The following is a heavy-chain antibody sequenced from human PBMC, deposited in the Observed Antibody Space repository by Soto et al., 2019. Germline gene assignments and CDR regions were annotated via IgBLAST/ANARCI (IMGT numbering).Heavy chain of an antibody. J-gene: IGHJ6*02. Sequence: QVQLVESGGGVVQPGRSLRLSCAASGFTFSSYGMHWVRQAPGKGLEWVAVISYDGSNKYYADSVKGRFTISRDNSKNALYLQMNSLRAEDTAVYYCAKDARGVVLRSSPRRGYGMDVWGQGTTVTVSS. CDR2: ISYDGSNK. V-gene: IGHV3-30*18. CDR3: AKDARGVVLRSSPRRGYGMDV. D-gene: IGHD6-6*01. CDR1: GFTFSSYG.